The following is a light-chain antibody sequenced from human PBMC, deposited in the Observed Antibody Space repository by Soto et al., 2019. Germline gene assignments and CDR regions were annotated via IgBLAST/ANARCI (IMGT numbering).Light chain of an antibody. CDR1: NRDVGSYNL. V-gene: IGLV2-14*01. CDR2: EVR. J-gene: IGLJ3*02. Sequence: QSALTQPASVSGSPGQSITIACTGTNRDVGSYNLVSWYQQRPDEALKLIISEVRNRPSGISYRFTGSKSGNTASLTISGLQAEDEGDYFFSSYSTTSTLGFGGGTKLTVL. CDR3: SSYSTTSTLG.